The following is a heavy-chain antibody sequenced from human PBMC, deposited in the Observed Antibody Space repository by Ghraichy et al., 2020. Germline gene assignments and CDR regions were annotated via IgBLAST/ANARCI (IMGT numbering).Heavy chain of an antibody. D-gene: IGHD1-26*01. CDR3: ARDKGGSYYFDS. CDR1: GGSISSDGSF. Sequence: SETLSLTCSVSGGSISSDGSFWSWIRQHPGKGLEWIAYMYYSGKTHYNPSLESRVTISVDTSKNQFSLKLSSVTAADTAVYYCARDKGGSYYFDSWGQGTLVTVSS. J-gene: IGHJ4*02. V-gene: IGHV4-31*03. CDR2: MYYSGKT.